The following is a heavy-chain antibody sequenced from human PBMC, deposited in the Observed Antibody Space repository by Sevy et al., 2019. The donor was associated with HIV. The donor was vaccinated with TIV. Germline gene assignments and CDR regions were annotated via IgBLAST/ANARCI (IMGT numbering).Heavy chain of an antibody. CDR2: IKQGGSEK. CDR3: ARGGDDGAFDI. D-gene: IGHD2-21*02. Sequence: QLGGPLRLSCAASGFTFSSYWMSWVRQAPGKGLEWVANIKQGGSEKYYVDSVKGRFTISRDNAKNSLYLQMNSLRAEDTAVYYCARGGDDGAFDIWGQGTMVTVSS. CDR1: GFTFSSYW. J-gene: IGHJ3*02. V-gene: IGHV3-7*01.